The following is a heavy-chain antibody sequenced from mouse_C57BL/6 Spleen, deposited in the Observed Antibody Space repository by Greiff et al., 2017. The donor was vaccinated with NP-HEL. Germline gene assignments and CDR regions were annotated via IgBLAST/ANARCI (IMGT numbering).Heavy chain of an antibody. CDR3: ARGALLYYGYDDGLWF. CDR1: GYSITSGYY. Sequence: EVQLQESGPGLVKPSQSLSLTCSVTGYSITSGYYWNWIRQFPGNKLEWMGYISYDGSNNYNPSLKNRISITRDTSKNQFFLKLNSVTTEDTATYYCARGALLYYGYDDGLWFGGQGTLVTVSA. CDR2: ISYDGSN. D-gene: IGHD2-2*01. J-gene: IGHJ3*01. V-gene: IGHV3-6*01.